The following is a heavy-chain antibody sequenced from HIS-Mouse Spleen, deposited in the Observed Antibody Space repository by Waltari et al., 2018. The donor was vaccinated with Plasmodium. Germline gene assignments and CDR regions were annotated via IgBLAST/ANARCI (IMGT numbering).Heavy chain of an antibody. CDR2: INHSGST. CDR1: GGSFSGYY. J-gene: IGHJ4*02. V-gene: IGHV4-34*01. D-gene: IGHD6-6*01. CDR3: ASPSQALSIAARFGY. Sequence: QVQLQQWGAGLLKPSETLSLTCAVYGGSFSGYYWSWIRQPPGKGLEWIGEINHSGSTNYNPSLKSRVTISVDTSKNQFSLKLSSVTAADTAVYYCASPSQALSIAARFGYWGQGTLVTVSS.